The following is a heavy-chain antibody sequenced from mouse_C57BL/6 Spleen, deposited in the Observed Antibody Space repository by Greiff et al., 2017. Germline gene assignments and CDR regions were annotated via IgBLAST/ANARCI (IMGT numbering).Heavy chain of an antibody. CDR1: GYTFTDYN. CDR2: INPYNGGT. D-gene: IGHD2-3*01. J-gene: IGHJ1*03. CDR3: AIDGRRYFDV. V-gene: IGHV1-22*01. Sequence: EVQLLESGPELVKPGASVKMSCKASGYTFTDYNMHWVKQSHGKSLEWIGYINPYNGGTSYNQKFKGKATLTVNKSSSTAYMELRSLTSEDSAVYYCAIDGRRYFDVWGTGTTVTVSS.